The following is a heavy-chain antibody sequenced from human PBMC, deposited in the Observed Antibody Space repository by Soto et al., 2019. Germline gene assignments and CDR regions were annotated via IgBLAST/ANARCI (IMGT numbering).Heavy chain of an antibody. CDR3: AQDQESFGSGYGMDV. Sequence: QVQLVESGGGVVQPGRSLRLSCAASGFTFSSYGMHWVRQAPGKGLEWVAVISYDGSNKYYADSVKGRFTISRDNSKNTLYLQMNSLRAEDTAVYYCAQDQESFGSGYGMDVWGQGTTVTVSS. CDR1: GFTFSSYG. V-gene: IGHV3-30*18. J-gene: IGHJ6*02. D-gene: IGHD2-15*01. CDR2: ISYDGSNK.